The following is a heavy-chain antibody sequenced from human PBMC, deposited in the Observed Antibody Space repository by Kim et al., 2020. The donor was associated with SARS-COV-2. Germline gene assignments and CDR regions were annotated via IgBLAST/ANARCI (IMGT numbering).Heavy chain of an antibody. Sequence: YQGRVTITRDTSASTAYMELSSLRYEDTAVYYCARVRYDYIWGSYREFDYWGQGTLVTVSS. V-gene: IGHV1-3*01. D-gene: IGHD3-16*02. CDR3: ARVRYDYIWGSYREFDY. J-gene: IGHJ4*02.